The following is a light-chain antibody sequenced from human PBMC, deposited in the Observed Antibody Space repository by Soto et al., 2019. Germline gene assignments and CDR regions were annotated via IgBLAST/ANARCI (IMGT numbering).Light chain of an antibody. J-gene: IGKJ1*01. CDR3: QQSYSNPTT. Sequence: DIQMTQSPSSLSASVGDRVTMSCRARRVSSRYLDWYRQSPGKAPSLLIYAASTLQSGVPSRFSGSGSGTDFTLTISSLQPEDFAIYYCQQSYSNPTTFGQGTKVDIK. CDR2: AAS. V-gene: IGKV1-39*01. CDR1: RVSSRY.